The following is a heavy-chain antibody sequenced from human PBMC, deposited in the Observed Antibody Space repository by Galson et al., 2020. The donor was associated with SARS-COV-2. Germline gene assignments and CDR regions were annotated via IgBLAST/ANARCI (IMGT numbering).Heavy chain of an antibody. V-gene: IGHV3-30*18. CDR2: ISYDGSNK. CDR3: AKVIGLYGSGSYYFSWDY. J-gene: IGHJ4*02. CDR1: GFTFSSYG. D-gene: IGHD3-10*01. Sequence: GESLKISCAASGFTFSSYGMHWVRQAPGKGLEWVAVISYDGSNKYYADSVKGRFTISRDNSKNTLYLQMNSLRAEDTAVYYCAKVIGLYGSGSYYFSWDYWGQGTLVTVSS.